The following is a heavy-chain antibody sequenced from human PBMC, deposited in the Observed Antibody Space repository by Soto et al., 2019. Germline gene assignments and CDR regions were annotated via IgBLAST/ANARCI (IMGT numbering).Heavy chain of an antibody. CDR2: IYWDDDK. J-gene: IGHJ4*02. CDR3: AHASDYDLLSFDH. D-gene: IGHD6-25*01. Sequence: QITLQESGPPLVRPAQTLTLTCAFSGFSLTNTPMGVPWIRQPTGKAMDWLALIYWDDDKRYSPSLKYTRSISKAHSRHLVALTTTNMNPQDTGTYVCAHASDYDLLSFDHWGPGTLGTVSS. CDR1: GFSLTNTPMG. V-gene: IGHV2-5*02.